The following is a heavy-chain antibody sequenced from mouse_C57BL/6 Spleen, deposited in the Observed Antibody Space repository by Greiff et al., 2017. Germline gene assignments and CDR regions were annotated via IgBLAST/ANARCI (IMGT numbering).Heavy chain of an antibody. CDR1: GYTFTSYW. J-gene: IGHJ2*01. D-gene: IGHD2-1*01. Sequence: VKQSCKASGYTFTSYWMHWVKQRPGQGLEWIGEIDPSDSYTNYNQKFKGKSTLTVDKSSSTAYMQLSSLTSEDSAVYYCARSKGNYGDYWGQGTTLTVSS. V-gene: IGHV1-69*01. CDR3: ARSKGNYGDY. CDR2: IDPSDSYT.